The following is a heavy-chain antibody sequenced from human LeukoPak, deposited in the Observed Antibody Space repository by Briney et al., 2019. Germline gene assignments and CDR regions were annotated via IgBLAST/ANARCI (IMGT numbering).Heavy chain of an antibody. Sequence: GGSLRLSCGDSGFTLSKYWMHWVRQAPGKGLKWVSRINRDGSRIDHAGSVKGRFTISRDNAKNTLYLQMNSLRPEDTAVYYCVRDFVGPDDFWGQGTLVTVSS. V-gene: IGHV3-74*01. J-gene: IGHJ4*02. D-gene: IGHD1-26*01. CDR3: VRDFVGPDDF. CDR1: GFTLSKYW. CDR2: INRDGSRI.